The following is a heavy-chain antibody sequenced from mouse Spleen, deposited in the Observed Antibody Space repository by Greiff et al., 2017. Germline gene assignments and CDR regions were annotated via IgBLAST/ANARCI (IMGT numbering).Heavy chain of an antibody. CDR3: ARDRTTKEYFDV. CDR2: ISDGGSYT. CDR1: GFTFSDYY. V-gene: IGHV5-4*02. D-gene: IGHD1-1*01. J-gene: IGHJ1*01. Sequence: DVKLVESGGGLVKPGGSLKLSCAASGFTFSDYYMYWVRQTPEKRLEWVATISDGGSYTYYPDSVKGRFTISRDNAKNNLYLQMSSLKSEDTAMYYCARDRTTKEYFDVWGAGTTVTVSS.